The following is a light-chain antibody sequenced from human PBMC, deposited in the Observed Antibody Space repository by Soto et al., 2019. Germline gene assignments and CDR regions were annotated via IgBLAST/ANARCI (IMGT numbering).Light chain of an antibody. V-gene: IGLV2-11*01. Sequence: QSVLTQPRSVSGSPGQSVTISCTGTSSDVGSYKDVSWYQHHPGKVPKLMIYDVSEWPSGVPDRFSGSKSGNTASLTISGLQAEDEANYYCCAYADTFYVFGTGTKVTVL. J-gene: IGLJ1*01. CDR1: SSDVGSYKD. CDR2: DVS. CDR3: CAYADTFYV.